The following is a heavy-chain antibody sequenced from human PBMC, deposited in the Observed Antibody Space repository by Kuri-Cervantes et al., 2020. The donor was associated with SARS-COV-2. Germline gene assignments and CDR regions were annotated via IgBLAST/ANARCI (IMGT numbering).Heavy chain of an antibody. CDR3: ARDHGDYYFDY. CDR1: GFTFSSYS. V-gene: IGHV3-21*01. J-gene: IGHJ4*02. CDR2: ISSSSSYI. Sequence: GESLKISCAASGFTFSSYSMNWVRQAPGKGLEWVSSISSSSSYIYYADSVKGRFTISRDNAKNSLYLQMNSLSAEDTAVYYCARDHGDYYFDYWGQGTLVTVSS. D-gene: IGHD4-17*01.